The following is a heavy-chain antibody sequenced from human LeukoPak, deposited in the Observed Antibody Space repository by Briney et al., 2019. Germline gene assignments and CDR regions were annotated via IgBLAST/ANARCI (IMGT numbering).Heavy chain of an antibody. V-gene: IGHV3-30*19. CDR2: ISYDGSNK. CDR3: ARDGVATISFWFDP. J-gene: IGHJ5*02. CDR1: GFTFSSYG. Sequence: GGSLRLSCAASGFTFSSYGMHWVRQAPGMGLEWVAVISYDGSNKYYADSVKGRFTISRDNSKNTLYLQMNSLRAEDTAVYYCARDGVATISFWFDPWGQGTLVTVSS. D-gene: IGHD5-12*01.